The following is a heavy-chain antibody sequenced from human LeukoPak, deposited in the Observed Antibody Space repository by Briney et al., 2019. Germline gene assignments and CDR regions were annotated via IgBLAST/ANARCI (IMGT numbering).Heavy chain of an antibody. V-gene: IGHV3-64*01. CDR3: ARGVPSGSSLDY. Sequence: GGSLRLSCADSGFTFSSYAMHWVRQAPGKGLEYVSAISSNGGSTYYANSVKGRFTISRDNSKNTLYLQMGSLRAEDMAVYYCARGVPSGSSLDYWGQGTLVTVSS. J-gene: IGHJ4*02. CDR1: GFTFSSYA. CDR2: ISSNGGST. D-gene: IGHD1-26*01.